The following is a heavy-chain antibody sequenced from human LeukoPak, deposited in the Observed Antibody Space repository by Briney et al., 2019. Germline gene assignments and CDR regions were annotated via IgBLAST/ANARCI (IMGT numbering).Heavy chain of an antibody. D-gene: IGHD3-22*01. CDR1: GYTFTGYY. Sequence: ASVKVSCKASGYTFTGYYIHWVRQAPGQGLEWMGWINPNSGGTNYAQKFQGRVTMTRDTSISTAYMELSRLRSDDTAVYYCARGANYYDSSGYLFDTDYWGQGTLVTVSS. CDR2: INPNSGGT. V-gene: IGHV1-2*02. CDR3: ARGANYYDSSGYLFDTDY. J-gene: IGHJ4*02.